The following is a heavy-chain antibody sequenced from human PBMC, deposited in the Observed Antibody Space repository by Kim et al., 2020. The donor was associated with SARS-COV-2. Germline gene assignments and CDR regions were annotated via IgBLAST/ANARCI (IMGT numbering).Heavy chain of an antibody. D-gene: IGHD3-22*01. V-gene: IGHV4-34*13. J-gene: IGHJ4*02. Sequence: SLKNRVTISVAPSKNQFSRKLSSVTAADTAVYYCARAGYYYDSSGYYLDYWGQGTLVTVSS. CDR3: ARAGYYYDSSGYYLDY.